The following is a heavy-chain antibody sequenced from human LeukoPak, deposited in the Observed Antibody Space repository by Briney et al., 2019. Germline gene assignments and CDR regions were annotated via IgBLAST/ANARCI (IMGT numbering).Heavy chain of an antibody. CDR3: AKSPAVDAAFDI. CDR1: GSNVISNY. J-gene: IGHJ3*02. Sequence: GGSLRLSCAASGSNVISNYMSWVRQAPGKGLEWVSAISGSGGSTYYADSVKGRFTISRDNSKNTLYLQMNSLRAEDTAVYYCAKSPAVDAAFDIWGQGTMVTVSS. D-gene: IGHD4-23*01. CDR2: ISGSGGST. V-gene: IGHV3-23*01.